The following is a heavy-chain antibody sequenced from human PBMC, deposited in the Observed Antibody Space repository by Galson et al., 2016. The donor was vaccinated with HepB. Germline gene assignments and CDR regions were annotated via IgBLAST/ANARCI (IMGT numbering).Heavy chain of an antibody. J-gene: IGHJ4*02. D-gene: IGHD5-18*01. CDR3: ARHGDVDTAMVPFHS. CDR1: GYNFPDYW. CDR2: IDPTDSYT. V-gene: IGHV5-10-1*01. Sequence: QSGAEVKKPGESLTISCTGSGYNFPDYWISWVRQMPGKGLEWMGRIDPTDSYTNYIPAFQGHVTISADSSINTAYLRWRSLKASDTAIYYCARHGDVDTAMVPFHSWGQGSLVIVSS.